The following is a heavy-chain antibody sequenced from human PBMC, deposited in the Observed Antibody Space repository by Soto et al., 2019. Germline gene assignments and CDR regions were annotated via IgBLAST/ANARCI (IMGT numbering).Heavy chain of an antibody. V-gene: IGHV4-61*01. Sequence: SETLSLTCTVSGASVDSGSYYWSWIRQPPGKGLEWIGYIYYSGSTNYNPSVMSRVTISLDTSKNQFSLKLSSVTAADTAVYYCVSNSYDSRAYSYWGQGTQVPFSS. CDR2: IYYSGST. CDR1: GASVDSGSYY. CDR3: VSNSYDSRAYSY. J-gene: IGHJ4*02. D-gene: IGHD3-22*01.